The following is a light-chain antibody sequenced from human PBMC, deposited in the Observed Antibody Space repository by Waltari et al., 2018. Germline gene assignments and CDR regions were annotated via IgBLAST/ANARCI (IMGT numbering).Light chain of an antibody. J-gene: IGLJ3*02. V-gene: IGLV1-47*01. Sequence: QSVLTQPPSASGTPGQRVTTSCSGSSSNIGSNYVYWYQQLPGTAPQPLIYRNNQRPSGVPDRFSGSKSGTSASLAISGLRSEDEADYYCAAWDDSLSGRVFGGGTKLTVL. CDR1: SSNIGSNY. CDR3: AAWDDSLSGRV. CDR2: RNN.